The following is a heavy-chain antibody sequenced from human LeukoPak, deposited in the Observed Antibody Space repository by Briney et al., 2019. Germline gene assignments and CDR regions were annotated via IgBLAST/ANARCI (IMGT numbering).Heavy chain of an antibody. V-gene: IGHV4-4*07. CDR3: ARDNPSITIFGVVIPSFDY. J-gene: IGHJ4*02. Sequence: PSETLSLTCTVSGGSISSYYWSWIRQPAGKGLEWIGCIYTSGSTNYNPSLKSRVTMSVDTSKNQFSLKLSSVTAADTAVYYCARDNPSITIFGVVIPSFDYWGQGTLVTVSS. D-gene: IGHD3-3*01. CDR1: GGSISSYY. CDR2: IYTSGST.